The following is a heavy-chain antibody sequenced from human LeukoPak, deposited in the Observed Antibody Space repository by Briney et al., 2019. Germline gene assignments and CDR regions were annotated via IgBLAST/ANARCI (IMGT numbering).Heavy chain of an antibody. J-gene: IGHJ5*02. CDR1: GASISGSGYY. CDR3: ARDRRYNWNYPLLNWFDP. V-gene: IGHV4-39*07. Sequence: SETLSLTCAVSGASISGSGYYWGWIRQPPGKGLEWIGSIYYSGSTYYNPSLKSRVTISVDTSKNQFSLKLSSVTAADTAVYYCARDRRYNWNYPLLNWFDPWGQGTLVTVSS. D-gene: IGHD1-7*01. CDR2: IYYSGST.